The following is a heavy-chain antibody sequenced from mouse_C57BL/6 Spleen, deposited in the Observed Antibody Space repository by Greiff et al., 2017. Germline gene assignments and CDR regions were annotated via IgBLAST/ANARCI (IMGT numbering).Heavy chain of an antibody. V-gene: IGHV1-72*01. J-gene: IGHJ3*01. CDR2: IDPNSGGT. D-gene: IGHD1-1*01. Sequence: QQSCKASGYTFTSYWMHWVKQRPGRGLEWIGRIDPNSGGTKYNEKFKSKATLTVDKPSSTAYMQLSSLTSEDSAVYYCAYGSSPLFAYWGQGTLVTVSA. CDR1: GYTFTSYW. CDR3: AYGSSPLFAY.